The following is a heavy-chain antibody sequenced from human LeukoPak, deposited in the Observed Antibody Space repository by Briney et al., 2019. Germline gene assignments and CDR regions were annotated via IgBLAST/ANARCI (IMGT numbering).Heavy chain of an antibody. CDR2: IKEDGSEK. CDR3: AKGDYFDY. Sequence: GGSLRLSCAASGFTFSTSWMSWVRQAPGKGLEWVANIKEDGSEKWYMDSVKGRFTISRDNAKDSLYLQMNSLRAEDTAVFYCAKGDYFDYWGQGTLVTVSS. V-gene: IGHV3-7*01. CDR1: GFTFSTSW. D-gene: IGHD3-16*01. J-gene: IGHJ4*02.